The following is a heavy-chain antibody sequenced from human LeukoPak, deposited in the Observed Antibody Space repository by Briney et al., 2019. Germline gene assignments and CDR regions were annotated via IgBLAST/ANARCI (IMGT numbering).Heavy chain of an antibody. V-gene: IGHV3-23*01. Sequence: GGSLRLSCAASGFTFSNYAMSWVRQAPGKGLEWVSTISGSGGNTYFADSVKGRFTVPRDNSKNTLYLRMNSLRADDTAVYYCAAYCTSATCLVDHWGQGTLVTVSS. CDR3: AAYCTSATCLVDH. CDR2: ISGSGGNT. CDR1: GFTFSNYA. J-gene: IGHJ5*02. D-gene: IGHD2-2*01.